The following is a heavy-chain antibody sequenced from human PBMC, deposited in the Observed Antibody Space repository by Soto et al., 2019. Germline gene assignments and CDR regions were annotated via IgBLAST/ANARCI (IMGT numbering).Heavy chain of an antibody. CDR3: VRDAPSQQSIFDS. CDR2: INLNDGGT. D-gene: IGHD6-13*01. J-gene: IGHJ4*02. Sequence: QGQLVQSGTEVKKPGASVRVSCKASEYSFGDYYLHWLRQAPGQGLEGMGWINLNDGGTNYARKFQGRVTMTSDKSITTVYMELSSLRSDDTAVYYCVRDAPSQQSIFDSWGQGTLVTVSS. CDR1: EYSFGDYY. V-gene: IGHV1-2*02.